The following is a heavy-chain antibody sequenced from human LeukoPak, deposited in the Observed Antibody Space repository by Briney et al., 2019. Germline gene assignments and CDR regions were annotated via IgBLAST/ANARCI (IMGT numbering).Heavy chain of an antibody. CDR1: GYTFTCYY. J-gene: IGHJ4*02. CDR3: AREYYDFWSGPGCLIDY. Sequence: ASVKVSCKASGYTFTCYYMHWVRQAPGQGLEWMGWINPNSGGTNYAQKFQGRVTMTRDTSISTAYMELSRLRSDDTAVYYWAREYYDFWSGPGCLIDYWGQGTLVTVSS. CDR2: INPNSGGT. V-gene: IGHV1-2*02. D-gene: IGHD3-3*01.